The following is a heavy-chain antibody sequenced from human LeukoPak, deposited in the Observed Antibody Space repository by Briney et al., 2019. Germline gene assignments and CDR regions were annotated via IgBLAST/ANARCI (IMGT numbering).Heavy chain of an antibody. V-gene: IGHV3-33*06. J-gene: IGHJ4*02. CDR1: GFTFSSYG. Sequence: GGSLRLSCAASGFTFSSYGMHWARQAPGKELEWVAVIWYDGSNKYYADSVKGRFTISRDNSKNTLYLQMNSLRAEDTAVYYCAKETFSSGWYYFDYWGQGTLVTVSS. CDR3: AKETFSSGWYYFDY. CDR2: IWYDGSNK. D-gene: IGHD6-19*01.